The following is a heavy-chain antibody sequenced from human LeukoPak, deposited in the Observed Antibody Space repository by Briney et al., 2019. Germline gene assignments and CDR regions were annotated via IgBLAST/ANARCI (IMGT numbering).Heavy chain of an antibody. J-gene: IGHJ4*02. CDR2: IYYSGST. CDR1: GGSISSSSYY. D-gene: IGHD5-12*01. CDR3: ARHPKSGYSGYESDY. Sequence: SETLSLTCTVSGGSISSSSYYWGWIRQPPGKGLEWIGSIYYSGSTYYNPSLKSRVTISVDTSKNQFSLKLSSVTAADTAVYYCARHPKSGYSGYESDYWGQGTLVTVSS. V-gene: IGHV4-39*01.